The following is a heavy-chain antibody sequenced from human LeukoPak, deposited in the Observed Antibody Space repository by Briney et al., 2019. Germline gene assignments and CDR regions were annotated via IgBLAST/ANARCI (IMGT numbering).Heavy chain of an antibody. CDR3: AKGPLIEVAGTTWDY. V-gene: IGHV3-23*01. D-gene: IGHD6-19*01. CDR1: GFNFSSHD. J-gene: IGHJ4*02. CDR2: ISGSGSNT. Sequence: GGSLRLSCEASGFNFSSHDMGWVRQFPGKGLECVSAISGSGSNTYYADSVKGRFTISRDNSENTLFLQMNSLRVEDTAVYYCAKGPLIEVAGTTWDYWGQGTLVTVSS.